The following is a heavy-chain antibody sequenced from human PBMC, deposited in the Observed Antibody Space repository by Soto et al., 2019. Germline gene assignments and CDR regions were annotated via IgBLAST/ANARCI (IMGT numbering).Heavy chain of an antibody. D-gene: IGHD6-13*01. Sequence: SETLSLTCTVSGGSISSYYWSWIRQPPGKGLEWIGYIYYSGSTNYNPSLKSRVTISVDTSKNQFSLKLSSVTAADTAVYYCARGIAAAGTFDYWGQGTLVTVSS. V-gene: IGHV4-59*01. CDR2: IYYSGST. CDR3: ARGIAAAGTFDY. CDR1: GGSISSYY. J-gene: IGHJ4*02.